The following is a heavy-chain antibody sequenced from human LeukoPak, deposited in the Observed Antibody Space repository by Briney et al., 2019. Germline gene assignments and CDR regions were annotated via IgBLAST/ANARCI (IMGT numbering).Heavy chain of an antibody. Sequence: GGSLRLSRAASGFTFSSYWMHWVRHAPGKGLVWVSRINSDGSSTSYADSVKGRFTISRDNAKNTLYLQMNSLRAEDTAVYYCASRYYYDSSGRDYWGQGTLVTVSS. V-gene: IGHV3-74*01. D-gene: IGHD3-22*01. CDR2: INSDGSST. CDR3: ASRYYYDSSGRDY. CDR1: GFTFSSYW. J-gene: IGHJ4*02.